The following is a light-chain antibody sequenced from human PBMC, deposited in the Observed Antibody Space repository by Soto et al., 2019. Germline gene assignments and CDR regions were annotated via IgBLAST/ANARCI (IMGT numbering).Light chain of an antibody. V-gene: IGKV1-9*01. CDR2: AAS. CDR1: QAISSY. J-gene: IGKJ4*01. CDR3: QQLNSYPLT. Sequence: DIQLTQSPSFLSASVGDRVTISCRASQAISSYLAWYQQKPGKAPKLLIYAASTLQTGVPSRFSGSGSGTEITLTVSSLEPEDFATYYCQQLNSYPLTFGGGAVVE.